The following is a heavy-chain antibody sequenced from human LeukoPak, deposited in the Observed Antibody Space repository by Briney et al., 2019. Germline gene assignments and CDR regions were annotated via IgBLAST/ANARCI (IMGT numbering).Heavy chain of an antibody. CDR1: GWSFSGYY. D-gene: IGHD1-1*01. J-gene: IGHJ6*03. V-gene: IGHV4-34*01. CDR2: INHSGST. Sequence: SGTLSFTGSVYGWSFSGYYWSWIRHPPGKGLEGIGEINHSGSTNYDPSLKSRVTISIDTSKNQFSMKLSSVTAADTAVYYCARARSGTILSYYYYMDVWGKGTTVTVSS. CDR3: ARARSGTILSYYYYMDV.